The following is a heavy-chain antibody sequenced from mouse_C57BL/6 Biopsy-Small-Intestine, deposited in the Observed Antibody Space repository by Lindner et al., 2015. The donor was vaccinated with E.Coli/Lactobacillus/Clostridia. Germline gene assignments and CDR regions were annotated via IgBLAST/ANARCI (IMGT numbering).Heavy chain of an antibody. CDR1: GYTFTGYD. Sequence: VQLQESGPELVKPGASVKLSCKASGYTFTGYDINWVKQRPGQGLEWIGWIYPRDGRTKYNEKFKDKATLTVDTSSSTAYMELHSLTSEDSAVFFCAREGSIMDNWGQGTSVTVSS. CDR3: AREGSIMDN. CDR2: IYPRDGRT. J-gene: IGHJ4*01. V-gene: IGHV1-85*01.